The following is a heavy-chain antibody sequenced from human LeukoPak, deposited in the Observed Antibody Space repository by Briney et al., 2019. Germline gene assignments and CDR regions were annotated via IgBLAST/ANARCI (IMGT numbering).Heavy chain of an antibody. V-gene: IGHV4-59*08. Sequence: SETLSLTCSVSGGSMGTYYWTWVRQPPGKGLEWIGYIYYRGSTNYNPSLKSRVTISEDTAKNQFSLKLTTVTAADTAVCYCARHGAIPEYWGQGSLVIVSS. J-gene: IGHJ4*02. CDR3: ARHGAIPEY. D-gene: IGHD2-21*01. CDR2: IYYRGST. CDR1: GGSMGTYY.